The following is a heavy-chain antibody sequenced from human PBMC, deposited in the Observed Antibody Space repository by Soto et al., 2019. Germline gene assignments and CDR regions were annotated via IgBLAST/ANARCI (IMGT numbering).Heavy chain of an antibody. CDR1: GFTFSGSA. CDR3: TSPIYNWNDDEYYFDY. D-gene: IGHD1-20*01. V-gene: IGHV3-73*01. Sequence: EVQLVESGGGLVQPEGSLKLSCAASGFTFSGSAMHWVRQASGKGLEWVGRIRSKANSYATAYAASVKGRFTISRDDSKNTAYLQMNSLKTEDTAVYYCTSPIYNWNDDEYYFDYWGQGTLVTVSS. J-gene: IGHJ4*02. CDR2: IRSKANSYAT.